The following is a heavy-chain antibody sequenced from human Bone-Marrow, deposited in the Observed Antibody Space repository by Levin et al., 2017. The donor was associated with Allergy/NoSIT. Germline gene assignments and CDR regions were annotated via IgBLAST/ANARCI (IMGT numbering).Heavy chain of an antibody. J-gene: IGHJ6*02. CDR1: GYTFTSYD. Sequence: GESLKISCKASGYTFTSYDINWVRQATGQGLEWMGWMNPNSGNTGYAQKFQGRVTMTRNTSISTAYMELSSLRSEDTAVYYCARAFSGYYYYGMDVWGQGTTVTVSS. CDR3: ARAFSGYYYYGMDV. CDR2: MNPNSGNT. V-gene: IGHV1-8*01.